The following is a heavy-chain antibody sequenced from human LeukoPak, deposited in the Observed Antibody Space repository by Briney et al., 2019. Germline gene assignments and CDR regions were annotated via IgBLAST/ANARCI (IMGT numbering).Heavy chain of an antibody. Sequence: ASVKVSFKASGYTFTNYGISWVRQAPGQGREGMGWISAYNGNTNYAQKLQGRVTMTTDTSTSTAYMELRSLRSDDTAVYYCASSRAPPSPFDPWGQGTLVTVSS. CDR1: GYTFTNYG. J-gene: IGHJ5*02. V-gene: IGHV1-18*01. CDR3: ASSRAPPSPFDP. D-gene: IGHD6-6*01. CDR2: ISAYNGNT.